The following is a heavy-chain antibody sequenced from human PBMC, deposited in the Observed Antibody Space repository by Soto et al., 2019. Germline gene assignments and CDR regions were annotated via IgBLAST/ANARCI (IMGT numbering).Heavy chain of an antibody. J-gene: IGHJ4*02. Sequence: QVQLQQWGAGLLKPSETLSLTCAVYGGSFSGYYWSWIRQPPGKGLEWIGEINHSGSTNYNPTLKCRATISVDTSKNQFSPKLSSVTAADTAVYYCARVSCSGWYSGRNGGYFDSWGQGTLVTVSS. D-gene: IGHD6-19*01. CDR3: ARVSCSGWYSGRNGGYFDS. V-gene: IGHV4-34*01. CDR2: INHSGST. CDR1: GGSFSGYY.